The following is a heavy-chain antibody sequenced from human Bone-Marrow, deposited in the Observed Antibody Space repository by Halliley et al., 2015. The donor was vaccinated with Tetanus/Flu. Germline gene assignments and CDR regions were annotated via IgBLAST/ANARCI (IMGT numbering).Heavy chain of an antibody. CDR3: GRTRIAVTGYYFDY. D-gene: IGHD6-19*01. CDR2: IYYSGPT. V-gene: IGHV4-59*01. J-gene: IGHJ4*02. Sequence: EWIGYIYYSGPTNYNPSLKTRVNISVDTSKNQFSLRLSSVTAADTAVYYCGRTRIAVTGYYFDYWGLGTLVTVSS.